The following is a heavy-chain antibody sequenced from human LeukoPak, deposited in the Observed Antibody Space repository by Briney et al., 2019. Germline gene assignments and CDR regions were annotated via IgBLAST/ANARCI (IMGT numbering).Heavy chain of an antibody. V-gene: IGHV4-59*01. CDR2: INYSGST. D-gene: IGHD4-17*01. CDR1: GDSISSYY. Sequence: SETLSLTCTVSGDSISSYYWSWIRQPPGKGLEWMGYINYSGSTNYNPSLKSRVTISVDTSKNQFSLRLTSVTAADTAVYYCAREGRQDYVYFDCWGQGTLVTVSS. J-gene: IGHJ4*02. CDR3: AREGRQDYVYFDC.